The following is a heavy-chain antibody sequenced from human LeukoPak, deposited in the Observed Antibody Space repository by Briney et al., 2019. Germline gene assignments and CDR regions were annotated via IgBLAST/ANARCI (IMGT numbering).Heavy chain of an antibody. J-gene: IGHJ5*02. Sequence: SETLSLTCTVSGGSFSSYYWSWIRQPAGKGLEWIGRIYSSGSTDYNPSLKSRLTMSVDTSKNQFSLKLSSVTAADTAVYYCARVRHLDYDFWSGAVDWFDPWGQGTLVTVSS. V-gene: IGHV4-4*07. D-gene: IGHD3-3*01. CDR3: ARVRHLDYDFWSGAVDWFDP. CDR2: IYSSGST. CDR1: GGSFSSYY.